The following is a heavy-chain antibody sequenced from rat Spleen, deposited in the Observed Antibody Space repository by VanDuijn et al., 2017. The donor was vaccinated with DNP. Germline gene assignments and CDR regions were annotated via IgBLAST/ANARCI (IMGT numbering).Heavy chain of an antibody. CDR2: ITNSGDSS. D-gene: IGHD1-10*01. CDR1: GSTFSHYG. V-gene: IGHV5S13*01. Sequence: EVQLVESGGGLVQPGKSLKLSCEASGSTFSHYGMAWVRQAPTKGLEWVASITNSGDSSYYRDSVKGRFTISRDNAKGTLYLQMDSLRSEDTATYYCTTHNNYDLWGQGVMVTVSS. J-gene: IGHJ2*01. CDR3: TTHNNYDL.